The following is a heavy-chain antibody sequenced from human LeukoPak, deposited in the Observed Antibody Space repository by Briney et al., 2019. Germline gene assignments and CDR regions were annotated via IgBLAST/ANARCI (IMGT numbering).Heavy chain of an antibody. CDR3: ATDRQQLVPDYFQH. CDR1: GYTLTELS. Sequence: ASVKVSSKVSGYTLTELSMHWVRQAPGKGLGWMGGFDPEDGETIYAQKFQGRVTMTEDTSTDTAYMELSSLRSEDTAVYYCATDRQQLVPDYFQHWGQGTLVTVSS. D-gene: IGHD6-13*01. J-gene: IGHJ1*01. V-gene: IGHV1-24*01. CDR2: FDPEDGET.